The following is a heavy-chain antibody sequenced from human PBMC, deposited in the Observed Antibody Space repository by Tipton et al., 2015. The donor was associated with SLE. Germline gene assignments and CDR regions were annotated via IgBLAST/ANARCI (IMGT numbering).Heavy chain of an antibody. Sequence: TLSLTCTVSGGSISSCHWSWIRQPPGKGLEWIGYIYYSGSTNYNPSLKSRVTISVDTSKNQFSLKLSSVTAADTAVYYCARSQQLSYMDVWGKGTTVTVSS. CDR2: IYYSGST. J-gene: IGHJ6*03. V-gene: IGHV4-59*01. CDR3: ARSQQLSYMDV. D-gene: IGHD6-13*01. CDR1: GGSISSCH.